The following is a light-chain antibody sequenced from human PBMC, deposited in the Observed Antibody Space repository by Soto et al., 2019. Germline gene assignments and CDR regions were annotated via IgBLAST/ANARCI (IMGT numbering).Light chain of an antibody. J-gene: IGKJ4*01. CDR3: QQYHNWPPGLT. V-gene: IGKV3-15*01. Sequence: EIVMTQSPGTLSVSPGERATLFCRASQSVRSSLAWYQQKPGQAPRLLIHGASTRATDIPARFSGSGSGTGFTLTITSLQSEDFAVYYCQQYHNWPPGLTFGGGTKVDNK. CDR2: GAS. CDR1: QSVRSS.